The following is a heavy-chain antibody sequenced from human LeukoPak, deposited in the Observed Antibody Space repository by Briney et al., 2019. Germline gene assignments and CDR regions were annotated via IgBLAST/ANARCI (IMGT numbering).Heavy chain of an antibody. J-gene: IGHJ4*02. D-gene: IGHD3-10*01. CDR2: MNPNSGNT. CDR3: ARSGSRLLWFGETMGYCDH. V-gene: IGHV1-18*01. Sequence: ASVKVSCKASGHTFTSYDINWVRQATGQGLEWMGWMNPNSGNTNYAQKLQGRVTMTTDTSTSTAYMELRSLRSDDTAVYYCARSGSRLLWFGETMGYCDHWGQGTLVTVSS. CDR1: GHTFTSYD.